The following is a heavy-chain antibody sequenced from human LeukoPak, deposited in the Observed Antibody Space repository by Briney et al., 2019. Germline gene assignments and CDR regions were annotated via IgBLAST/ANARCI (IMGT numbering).Heavy chain of an antibody. D-gene: IGHD6-13*01. Sequence: ASVKVSCKASGGTFSSYAISWVRQAPGQGLEWMGGIIPIFGTANYAQKFQGRVTITADKSTSTAYMELSSLRSEDTAVYYCAREGGYSSSWGIDIWGQGTMVTVSS. V-gene: IGHV1-69*06. J-gene: IGHJ3*02. CDR1: GGTFSSYA. CDR2: IIPIFGTA. CDR3: AREGGYSSSWGIDI.